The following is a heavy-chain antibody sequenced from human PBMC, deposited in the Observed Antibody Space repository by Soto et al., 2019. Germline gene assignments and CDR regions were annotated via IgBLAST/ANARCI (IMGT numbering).Heavy chain of an antibody. V-gene: IGHV3-30-3*01. D-gene: IGHD5-12*01. CDR2: IAYDGISK. Sequence: QVQLVESGGGVVQPGRSLRLSCAASGFTFSSYAMHWVRQAPGKGLEWVAVIAYDGISKNYADSVKGRFSISRDDSENTLYVQLKSLRAEDTAVYYCAKAGYIATYYFVCWGQGTLVTVSS. CDR3: AKAGYIATYYFVC. CDR1: GFTFSSYA. J-gene: IGHJ4*02.